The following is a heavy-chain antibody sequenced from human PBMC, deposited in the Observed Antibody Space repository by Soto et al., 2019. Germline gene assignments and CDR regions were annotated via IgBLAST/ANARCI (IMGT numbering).Heavy chain of an antibody. D-gene: IGHD3-3*01. CDR1: GYTFTSYG. J-gene: IGHJ4*02. CDR2: ISAYNDNT. V-gene: IGHV1-18*04. CDR3: ARGHIQSDFDY. Sequence: ASVKVSCKASGYTFTSYGLNWVRQAPGQGLEWMGWISAYNDNTYYAQKVQGRVILTIDTSTSTGSMELRSLISDDTAVYYCARGHIQSDFDYWGQGSLVTVSS.